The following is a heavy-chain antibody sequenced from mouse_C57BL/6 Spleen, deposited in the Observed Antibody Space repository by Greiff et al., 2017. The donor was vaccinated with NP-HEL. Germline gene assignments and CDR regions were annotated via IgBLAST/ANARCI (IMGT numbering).Heavy chain of an antibody. CDR1: GYTFTSYW. CDR3: ARGGWDGSFDY. CDR2: IYPSDSET. D-gene: IGHD4-1*01. J-gene: IGHJ2*01. V-gene: IGHV1-61*01. Sequence: QVQLQQPGAELVRPGSSVKLSCKASGYTFTSYWMDWVKQRPGQGLEWIGNIYPSDSETHYNQKFKDKATLTVDKSSSTAYMQLSSLTSEDSAVYYCARGGWDGSFDYWGQGTTLTVSS.